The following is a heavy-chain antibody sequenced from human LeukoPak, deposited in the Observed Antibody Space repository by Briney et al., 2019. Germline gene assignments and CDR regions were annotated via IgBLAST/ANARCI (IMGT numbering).Heavy chain of an antibody. CDR1: GFPFSNHG. V-gene: IGHV3-30*18. Sequence: GGSLRLSCEASGFPFSNHGMHWVRQAPGKGLEWVAVISYDGRNKYYADSVKGRFTISRDNSQNTLSLQMNSLRAEDTAVYYCVKDGDDSGWNYFDYWGQGTLVTVSS. D-gene: IGHD6-19*01. CDR3: VKDGDDSGWNYFDY. CDR2: ISYDGRNK. J-gene: IGHJ4*02.